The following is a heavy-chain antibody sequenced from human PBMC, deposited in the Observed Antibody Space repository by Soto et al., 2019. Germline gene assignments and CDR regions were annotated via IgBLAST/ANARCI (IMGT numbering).Heavy chain of an antibody. J-gene: IGHJ3*02. CDR3: ARVGMHYYDSSGPGSFDI. V-gene: IGHV4-30-2*01. CDR1: GGSISSGGYS. CDR2: LYHSGST. D-gene: IGHD3-22*01. Sequence: QLQLQESGSGLVKPSQTLSLTCAVSGGSISSGGYSWSWIRQPPGKGLEWIGYLYHSGSTYYNPSLKSRVTIAVGRPKNQFSLKLSSVTAADTAVYYCARVGMHYYDSSGPGSFDIWGQGTMVTVSS.